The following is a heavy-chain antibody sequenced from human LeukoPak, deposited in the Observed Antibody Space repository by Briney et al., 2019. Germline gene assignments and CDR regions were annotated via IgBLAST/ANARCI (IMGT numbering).Heavy chain of an antibody. CDR3: ARGGYSSGLDY. V-gene: IGHV3-74*01. J-gene: IGHJ4*02. Sequence: GGSLRLSCEASGITFNNYWLHWVRQAPGKGLVWVSRVDIDGSGTIYADSVKGRFTVSRDNAKNTLYLQMISLRAEDTAVYYCARGGYSSGLDYWGQGILVTVSS. CDR2: VDIDGSGT. CDR1: GITFNNYW. D-gene: IGHD6-19*01.